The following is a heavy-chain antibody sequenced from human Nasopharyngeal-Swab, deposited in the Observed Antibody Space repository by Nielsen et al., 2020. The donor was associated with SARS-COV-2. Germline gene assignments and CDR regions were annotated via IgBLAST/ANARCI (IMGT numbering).Heavy chain of an antibody. CDR3: AKYNGFRGVIKSGWTLDY. CDR2: IRGSGGST. Sequence: GGSLRLSCAASGFTFSSYAMSWVRQAPGKGLEWVSAIRGSGGSTYYADSVKGRFTISRDNSKNTLYLQMNSLRAEDTAVYYCAKYNGFRGVIKSGWTLDYWGQGTLVTVSS. CDR1: GFTFSSYA. V-gene: IGHV3-23*01. J-gene: IGHJ4*02. D-gene: IGHD3-10*01.